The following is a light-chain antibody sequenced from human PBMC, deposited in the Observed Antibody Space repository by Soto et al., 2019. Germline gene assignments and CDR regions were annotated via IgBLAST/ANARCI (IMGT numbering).Light chain of an antibody. CDR3: CSYAGRNTYV. CDR2: DVS. J-gene: IGLJ1*01. V-gene: IGLV2-23*02. Sequence: QSVLTQPASVSGSPGQSVTFSCTGTSSDIGTFNLVSWYQQRPGRAPKLIILDVSKRPSGVSDRFSGSKSGDSASLTISGLQAEDEADYYCCSYAGRNTYVFGTGTKLTVL. CDR1: SSDIGTFNL.